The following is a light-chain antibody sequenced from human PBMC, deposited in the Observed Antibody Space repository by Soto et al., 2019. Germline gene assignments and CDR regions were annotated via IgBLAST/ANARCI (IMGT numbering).Light chain of an antibody. CDR1: SSDVGGYNY. Sequence: QSVLTQPASVSGSPGHSITISCTGTSSDVGGYNYVSWYQRHPGKAPKLMIFDVSNRPSGVSNRFSGSKSANTASLTISGLLAEDEADYFCSSYPGSTTPYVFATGTKVTV. CDR3: SSYPGSTTPYV. J-gene: IGLJ1*01. CDR2: DVS. V-gene: IGLV2-14*03.